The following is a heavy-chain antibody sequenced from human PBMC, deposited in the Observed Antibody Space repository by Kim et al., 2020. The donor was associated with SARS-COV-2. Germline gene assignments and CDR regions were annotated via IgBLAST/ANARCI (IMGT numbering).Heavy chain of an antibody. D-gene: IGHD3-10*01. J-gene: IGHJ4*02. V-gene: IGHV1-2*02. CDR1: GYTFTGYY. CDR3: ARGNYGSGSYYNVDY. CDR2: INPNSGGT. Sequence: ASVKVSCKASGYTFTGYYMHWVRQAPGQGLEWMGWINPNSGGTNYAQKFQGRVTMTRDTSISTAYMELSRLRSDDTAVYYCARGNYGSGSYYNVDYWGQGTLVTVSS.